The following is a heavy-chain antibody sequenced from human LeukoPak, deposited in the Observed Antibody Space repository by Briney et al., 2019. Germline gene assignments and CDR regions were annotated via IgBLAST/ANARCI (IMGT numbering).Heavy chain of an antibody. CDR3: ARRTSNPVGAIDY. J-gene: IGHJ4*02. CDR2: LSYSGT. D-gene: IGHD1-26*01. CDR1: GRSISISNYY. Sequence: SEPLSLTCTVSGRSISISNYYWGWIRQPPGRGPEWIGSLSYSGTYYTPSLKSRLTISVDTSKNHFSLNLRSVTAADTAVYYCARRTSNPVGAIDYWGQGTLVTVSS. V-gene: IGHV4-39*01.